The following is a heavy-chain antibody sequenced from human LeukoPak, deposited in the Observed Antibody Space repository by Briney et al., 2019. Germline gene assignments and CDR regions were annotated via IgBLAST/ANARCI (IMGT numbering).Heavy chain of an antibody. CDR3: AKELSGWYFDY. D-gene: IGHD6-19*01. V-gene: IGHV3-30*18. Sequence: GGSLRLSCAASGFTFSSYGMHWVRQAPGKGLEWVAVISYDGSNKYYADSVKGRFTISRDNSKNTLYLQMNSLRAEDTAVYYCAKELSGWYFDYWGQGTLVTVSS. CDR1: GFTFSSYG. J-gene: IGHJ4*02. CDR2: ISYDGSNK.